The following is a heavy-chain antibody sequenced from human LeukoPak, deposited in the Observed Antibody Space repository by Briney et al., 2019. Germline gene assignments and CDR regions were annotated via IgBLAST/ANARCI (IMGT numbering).Heavy chain of an antibody. CDR1: GGSISSY. V-gene: IGHV4-59*01. CDR2: IHYSGTT. J-gene: IGHJ4*02. Sequence: SETLSLTCTVSGGSISSYWGWIRQPPGKALEWIGFIHYSGTTNYNPSLKSRVTISIDTSKNQFSLRLTSVTAADTAVYFCARQYCSGVNCYPFFDSWGQGTLVTVSS. D-gene: IGHD2-15*01. CDR3: ARQYCSGVNCYPFFDS.